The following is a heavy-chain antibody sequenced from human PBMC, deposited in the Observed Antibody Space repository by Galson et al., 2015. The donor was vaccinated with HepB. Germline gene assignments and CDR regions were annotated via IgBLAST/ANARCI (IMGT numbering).Heavy chain of an antibody. V-gene: IGHV4-34*01. CDR2: INHSGST. CDR3: ARVRYRGRRGPLDY. Sequence: LSLTCAVYGGSFSGYYWRWIRQPPGKGLEWIGEINHSGSTNYNPSLKSRVTISVDTSKNQFSLNLSSVTAADAAVYYCARVRYRGRRGPLDYWGQGTLVTVSS. J-gene: IGHJ4*02. CDR1: GGSFSGYY. D-gene: IGHD3-10*01.